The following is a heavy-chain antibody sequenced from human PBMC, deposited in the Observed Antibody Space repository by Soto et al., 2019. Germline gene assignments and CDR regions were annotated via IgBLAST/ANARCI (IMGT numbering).Heavy chain of an antibody. V-gene: IGHV3-15*07. J-gene: IGHJ4*02. D-gene: IGHD3-22*01. CDR1: GFSFSNAG. CDR2: IKSKTDGGTT. CDR3: TTAYPHNFYDSSGYYY. Sequence: GGSMKLSWAASGFSFSNAGMNWAFQAPGKGLEWVGRIKSKTDGGTTDYAAPVKGRFTISRDESKNTLYLQMNSLKTEDTAVYYCTTAYPHNFYDSSGYYYWGQGTLVTVSS.